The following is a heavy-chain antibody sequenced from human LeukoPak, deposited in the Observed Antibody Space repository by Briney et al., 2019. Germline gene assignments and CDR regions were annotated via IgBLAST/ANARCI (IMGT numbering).Heavy chain of an antibody. Sequence: ASVKVSCKASGYTFTGYYMHWVRQAPGQGLEWMGWTIPDSGDTNYARKFQGRVTMTRDTSISTAYMELSGLRSDDTALYYCAKDYGAFCFDSWGQGTLVTVSS. V-gene: IGHV1-2*02. CDR2: TIPDSGDT. D-gene: IGHD4-17*01. J-gene: IGHJ4*02. CDR1: GYTFTGYY. CDR3: AKDYGAFCFDS.